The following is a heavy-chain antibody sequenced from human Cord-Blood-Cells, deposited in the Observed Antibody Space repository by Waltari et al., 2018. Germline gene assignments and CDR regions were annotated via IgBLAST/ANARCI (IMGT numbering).Heavy chain of an antibody. Sequence: QVQLQQWGAGLLKPSETLSLTCAVYGGSFSGYYWSWIRQPPGKGLEWIGEINHSGSTNYTPSLKSRVTISVDTSKNQFALKLSSVTAADTAVYDCARHAIRTFDYWGQGTLVTVSS. J-gene: IGHJ4*02. CDR3: ARHAIRTFDY. D-gene: IGHD2-8*01. CDR2: INHSGST. CDR1: GGSFSGYY. V-gene: IGHV4-34*01.